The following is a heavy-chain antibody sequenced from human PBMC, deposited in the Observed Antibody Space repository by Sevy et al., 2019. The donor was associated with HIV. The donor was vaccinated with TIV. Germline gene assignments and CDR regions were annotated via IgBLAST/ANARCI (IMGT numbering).Heavy chain of an antibody. J-gene: IGHJ3*02. D-gene: IGHD3-3*01. V-gene: IGHV3-23*01. CDR3: AKDVIFAVGEAFDI. CDR2: ISGSGGSP. Sequence: GGSLRLSCVASGFTFSSYAMNWVRQAPGKGLEWVSSISGSGGSPYYAVSVKGRFTISRDNSKNMLYLQMNSLRAEDTAIYYCAKDVIFAVGEAFDIWGQGTMVTVSS. CDR1: GFTFSSYA.